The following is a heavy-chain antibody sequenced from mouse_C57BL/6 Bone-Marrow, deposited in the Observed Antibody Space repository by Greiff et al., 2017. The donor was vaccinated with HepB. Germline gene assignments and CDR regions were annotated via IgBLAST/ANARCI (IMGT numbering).Heavy chain of an antibody. CDR3: TTDGSSWGDY. V-gene: IGHV14-4*01. D-gene: IGHD1-1*01. J-gene: IGHJ4*01. CDR2: IDPENGDT. Sequence: EVQLQQSGAELVRPGASVKLSCTASGFNIKDDYMHWVKQRPEQGLEWIGWIDPENGDTEYASKFQGKATITADTSSNTAYLPLSSLTSEDTAVYYCTTDGSSWGDYWGQGTSVTVSS. CDR1: GFNIKDDY.